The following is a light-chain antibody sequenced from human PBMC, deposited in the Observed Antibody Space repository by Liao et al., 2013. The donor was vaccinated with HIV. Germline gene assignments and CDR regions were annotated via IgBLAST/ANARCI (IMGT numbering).Light chain of an antibody. Sequence: SYVLTQPPSVSVAPGKTATITCGGNNIGSNSVHWYQQKPGQAPVLVIYYDNDRPSGIPERFSGSHSGNTATLTISRVEAGDEADYYCQVWDSSGDHPVFGGGTKLTVL. V-gene: IGLV3-21*01. CDR2: YDN. CDR3: QVWDSSGDHPV. J-gene: IGLJ3*02. CDR1: NIGSNS.